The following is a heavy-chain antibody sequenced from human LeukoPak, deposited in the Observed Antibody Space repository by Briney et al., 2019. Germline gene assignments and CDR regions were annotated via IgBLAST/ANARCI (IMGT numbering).Heavy chain of an antibody. D-gene: IGHD3-10*01. J-gene: IGHJ4*02. CDR1: GGSISSSSYY. CDR3: ARHAYYYGSGTYHFDY. Sequence: PSETLSLTCTVSGGSISSSSYYWGWIRQPPGKGLEWIGSIYYSGSTYYNPSLKSRVTISVDTSKNHFSLKLSSVTAADTAVYYCARHAYYYGSGTYHFDYWGQGTLVTVSS. CDR2: IYYSGST. V-gene: IGHV4-39*01.